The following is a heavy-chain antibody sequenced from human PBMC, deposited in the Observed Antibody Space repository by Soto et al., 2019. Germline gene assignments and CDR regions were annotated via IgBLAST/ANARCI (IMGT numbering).Heavy chain of an antibody. CDR2: ISGGGYST. V-gene: IGHV3-23*01. J-gene: IGHJ3*02. CDR1: GFTFSNYA. Sequence: EVQLFESGGGLVQPGESLRLSCAASGFTFSNYAMTWVRQAPGKGLEWVATISGGGYSTNHADSVKGRFTISRDYSKNTLYLHMNSLRAEDSAVYYCAKDSRYSDYVRAFDILGQGTMVTLSS. CDR3: AKDSRYSDYVRAFDI. D-gene: IGHD5-12*01.